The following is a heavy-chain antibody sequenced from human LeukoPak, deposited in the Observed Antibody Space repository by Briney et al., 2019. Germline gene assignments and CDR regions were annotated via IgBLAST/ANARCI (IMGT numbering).Heavy chain of an antibody. Sequence: GGSLRLSCAASGFTFSSYAFHWVRRAPGKGLEWVATLSFDGSNKYYADSVKGRFTFSRDNSKRTLYLQMNSLRAEDTAVYYCARDARQEWLRLGTLDYWGQGSLVTVSS. V-gene: IGHV3-30*04. CDR1: GFTFSSYA. CDR2: LSFDGSNK. J-gene: IGHJ4*02. CDR3: ARDARQEWLRLGTLDY. D-gene: IGHD5-12*01.